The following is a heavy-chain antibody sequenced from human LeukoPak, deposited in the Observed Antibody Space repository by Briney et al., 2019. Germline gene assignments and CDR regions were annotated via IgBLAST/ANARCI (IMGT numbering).Heavy chain of an antibody. CDR2: IYYSGST. Sequence: SETLSLTCTVSGGSISSSSYYWGWIRQPPGKGLEWIGSIYYSGSTYYNPSLKSRVTISVDTSKNQFSLKLSSVTAADTAVYHCARDLSPMVREPMGDWGQGTLVTVSS. CDR1: GGSISSSSYY. J-gene: IGHJ4*02. D-gene: IGHD3-10*01. V-gene: IGHV4-39*07. CDR3: ARDLSPMVREPMGD.